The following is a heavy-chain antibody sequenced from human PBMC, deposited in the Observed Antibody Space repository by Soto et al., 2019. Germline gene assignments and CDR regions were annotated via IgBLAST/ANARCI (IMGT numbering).Heavy chain of an antibody. Sequence: GGSLRLSCAASGFTFSRYAMSWVRQAPGKGLEWVSAISHSGAGTYYADSVKGRFTISRDNSKNTLYLQMNSLGTEDTAVYYRAKDSSGYPGGYFDYWGQGTLVTVSS. CDR1: GFTFSRYA. J-gene: IGHJ4*02. CDR2: ISHSGAGT. V-gene: IGHV3-23*01. D-gene: IGHD3-22*01. CDR3: AKDSSGYPGGYFDY.